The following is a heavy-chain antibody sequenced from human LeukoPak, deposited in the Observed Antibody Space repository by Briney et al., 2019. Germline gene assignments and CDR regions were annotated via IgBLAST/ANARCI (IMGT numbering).Heavy chain of an antibody. CDR3: AKEVGITTAGLVAFED. CDR2: ISYDVSNK. CDR1: GFTFSNYG. Sequence: GGSLRLSCAASGFTFSNYGMHWVRQVPGKGLEWVAVISYDVSNKYYADSVKGRFTISRDNSKNTLYLQMNSLRAEDTAVYYCAKEVGITTAGLVAFEDWGQGTLVTVSS. J-gene: IGHJ4*02. D-gene: IGHD6-13*01. V-gene: IGHV3-30*18.